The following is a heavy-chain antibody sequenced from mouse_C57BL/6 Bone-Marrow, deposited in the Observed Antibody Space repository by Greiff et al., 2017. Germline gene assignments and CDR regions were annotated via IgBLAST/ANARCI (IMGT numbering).Heavy chain of an antibody. CDR1: GFNIKDDY. J-gene: IGHJ2*01. CDR3: TTYLTGTRGDY. CDR2: IDPENGDT. D-gene: IGHD4-1*01. V-gene: IGHV14-4*01. Sequence: EVQLQESGAELVRPGASVKLSCTASGFNIKDDYMHWVKQRPEQGLEWIGWIDPENGDTEYASKFQGKATITADTSSNTAYLQLSSPTSEDTAVYYCTTYLTGTRGDYWGQGTTLTVSS.